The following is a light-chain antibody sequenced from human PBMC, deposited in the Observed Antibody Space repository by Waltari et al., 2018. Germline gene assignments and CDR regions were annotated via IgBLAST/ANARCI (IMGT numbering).Light chain of an antibody. Sequence: DIVLTQSLASLAVSLGERATINCKSSQSVLDTSNNKNFLSWYQQRPGQPPTLLVYWASIRQSGIPDRFTGSGSGTDFTLTISNFQAEDVAVYYCHQYSATPLTFGGGTKVEMK. CDR2: WAS. CDR1: QSVLDTSNNKNF. CDR3: HQYSATPLT. J-gene: IGKJ4*01. V-gene: IGKV4-1*01.